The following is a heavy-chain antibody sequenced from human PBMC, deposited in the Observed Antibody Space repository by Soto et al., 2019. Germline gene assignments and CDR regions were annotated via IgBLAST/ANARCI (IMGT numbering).Heavy chain of an antibody. CDR3: ARSWAVAGSYDY. J-gene: IGHJ4*02. CDR2: IYSGDST. V-gene: IGHV3-66*01. Sequence: EVQLVESGGGLVQPGGSLRLSCAASGFTVSSNCMNWVRQAPGKGLEWVSIIYSGDSTYYADSVKGRFTISRDNSKNTLYLQMNSLRAEDTAVYYCARSWAVAGSYDYWGQGTLVTVSS. D-gene: IGHD6-19*01. CDR1: GFTVSSNC.